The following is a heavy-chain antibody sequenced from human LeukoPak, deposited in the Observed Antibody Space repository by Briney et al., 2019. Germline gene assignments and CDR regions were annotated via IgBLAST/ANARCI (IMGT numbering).Heavy chain of an antibody. D-gene: IGHD2-2*01. V-gene: IGHV4-34*01. CDR1: GGSFSGYY. J-gene: IGHJ4*02. CDR3: ARPYCSSTSCYDWDDY. Sequence: SETLSLTCAVYGGSFSGYYWSWIRQPPGKGLEWIGEINHSGSTNYNPSLESRVTISVDTSKNQFSLKLSSVTAADTAVYYCARPYCSSTSCYDWDDYWGQGTLVTVSS. CDR2: INHSGST.